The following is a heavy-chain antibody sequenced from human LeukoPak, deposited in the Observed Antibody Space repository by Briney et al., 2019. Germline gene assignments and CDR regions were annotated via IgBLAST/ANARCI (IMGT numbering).Heavy chain of an antibody. CDR2: ISSSSSYI. J-gene: IGHJ4*02. V-gene: IGHV3-21*01. D-gene: IGHD1-26*01. CDR1: GFTFSSYS. CDR3: ARDWAVGATTGGN. Sequence: GGSLRLSCAASGFTFSSYSMNWVRQAPGKGLEWVSSISSSSSYIYYAASVKGRFTISRDNAKNSLYLQMNSLRAEDTAVYYCARDWAVGATTGGNWDQGTLVTVSS.